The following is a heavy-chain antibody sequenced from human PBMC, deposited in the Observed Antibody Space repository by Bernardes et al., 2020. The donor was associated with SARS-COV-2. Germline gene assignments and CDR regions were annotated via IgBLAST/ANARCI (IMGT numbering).Heavy chain of an antibody. J-gene: IGHJ4*02. Sequence: GGSLRLSCAASGFAFSNSGMTWVRQAPGKGLEWVSSIGASDGSTDYAESVKGRFIISRDTSKKMLYLQMNSLRAEDTAVYYCAVVRGRGQFDYWGQGTLVTVSS. CDR3: AVVRGRGQFDY. V-gene: IGHV3-23*01. CDR2: IGASDGST. D-gene: IGHD3-10*01. CDR1: GFAFSNSG.